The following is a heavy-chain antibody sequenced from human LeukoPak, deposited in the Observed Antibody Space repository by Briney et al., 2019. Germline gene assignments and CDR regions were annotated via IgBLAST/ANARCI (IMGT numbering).Heavy chain of an antibody. CDR2: IYYSGST. J-gene: IGHJ4*02. CDR1: GGSISSGGYY. Sequence: SETLSLTCTVSGGSISSGGYYWSWIRQHPGKGLGWIGYIYYSGSTYYNPSLKSRVTISVDTSKNQFSLKLSSVTAADTAVYYCARVALWFGESLEDYRGQGTLVTVSS. D-gene: IGHD3-10*01. CDR3: ARVALWFGESLEDY. V-gene: IGHV4-31*03.